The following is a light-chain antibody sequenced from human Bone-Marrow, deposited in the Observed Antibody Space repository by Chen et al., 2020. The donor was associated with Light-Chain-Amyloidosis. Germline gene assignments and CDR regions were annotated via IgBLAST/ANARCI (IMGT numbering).Light chain of an antibody. Sequence: SYELTHPLSVSVSPGPNARTPCSGDDLPTKYAYWYQQKPGQAPVLVIHRDTERPSGISERFSGSSSGTTATLTISGVQAEDEADYHCQSADSSGTYEVIFGGGTKLTVL. J-gene: IGLJ2*01. CDR1: DLPTKY. CDR2: RDT. CDR3: QSADSSGTYEVI. V-gene: IGLV3-25*03.